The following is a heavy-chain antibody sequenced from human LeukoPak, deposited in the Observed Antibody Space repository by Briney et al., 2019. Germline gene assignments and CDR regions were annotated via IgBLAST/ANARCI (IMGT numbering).Heavy chain of an antibody. D-gene: IGHD3-10*01. Sequence: SETLSLTCTVSGGSISSYYWSWIRQPPGKGLEWIGYIYYSGSTNYNPSLKSRVTISVDTSKNQFSLKLSSVTAADTAVYYCARFGHRYYFDYWGQGTPVTVSS. CDR1: GGSISSYY. J-gene: IGHJ4*02. CDR2: IYYSGST. CDR3: ARFGHRYYFDY. V-gene: IGHV4-59*01.